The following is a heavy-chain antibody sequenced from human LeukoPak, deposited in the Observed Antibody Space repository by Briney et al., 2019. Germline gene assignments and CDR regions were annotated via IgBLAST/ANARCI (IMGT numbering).Heavy chain of an antibody. V-gene: IGHV4-61*08. CDR2: IYYSGST. CDR3: ARGNILNWFDH. CDR1: GGSISSGDYY. J-gene: IGHJ5*02. Sequence: PSETLSLTCTVSGGSISSGDYYWRWIRQPPGKGLEWIGYIYYSGSTNYNPSLKSRVTISVDTSKNQFSLKLSSVTAADMAVYYCARGNILNWFDHWGQGTLVTVSS.